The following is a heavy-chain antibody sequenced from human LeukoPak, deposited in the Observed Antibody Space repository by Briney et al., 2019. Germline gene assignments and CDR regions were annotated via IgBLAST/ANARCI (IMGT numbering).Heavy chain of an antibody. J-gene: IGHJ4*02. Sequence: ASVKVSCKASGGTFSSYAISWVRQAPGQGLEWMGGIIPIFGTANYAQKFQGRVTITADESTSTAYMELSSLRSEDTAVYYCASSDITSTNWNDVLYFDYWGQGTLVTVSS. CDR2: IIPIFGTA. CDR3: ASSDITSTNWNDVLYFDY. V-gene: IGHV1-69*13. CDR1: GGTFSSYA. D-gene: IGHD1-1*01.